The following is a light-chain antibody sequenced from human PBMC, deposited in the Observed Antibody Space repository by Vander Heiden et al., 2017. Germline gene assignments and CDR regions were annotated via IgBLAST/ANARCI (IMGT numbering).Light chain of an antibody. J-gene: IGLJ3*02. CDR3: SSYTSSSSVV. CDR1: SSDVGGPNY. CDR2: EVS. Sequence: QSALTQPASASGSLGQSITIPCTGTSSDVGGPNYVSWYPQHTGKVPKLMIYEVSNRPSRVSSRFSGSKSGNSASLTISGLQAEDEADYYCSSYTSSSSVVFGGGTKLTVL. V-gene: IGLV2-14*01.